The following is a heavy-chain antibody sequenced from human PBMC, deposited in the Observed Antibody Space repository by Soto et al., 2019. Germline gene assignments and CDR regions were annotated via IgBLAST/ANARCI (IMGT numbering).Heavy chain of an antibody. CDR1: GFTFSSYS. J-gene: IGHJ5*02. V-gene: IGHV3-64D*08. Sequence: PGGSLRLSCSASGFTFSSYSMHWVRQAPGKGLEFVSAISSNGGSTYYADSVKGRFTISRDNSKNTLYLQMSSLRAEDTAVYYCVKGPLRGLWFGELLSVWFDPWGQGTLVTVSS. CDR3: VKGPLRGLWFGELLSVWFDP. D-gene: IGHD3-10*01. CDR2: ISSNGGST.